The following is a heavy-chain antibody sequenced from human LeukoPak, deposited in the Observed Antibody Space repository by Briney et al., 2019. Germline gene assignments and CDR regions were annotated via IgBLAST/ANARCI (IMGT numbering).Heavy chain of an antibody. CDR1: GGSFSGYY. CDR3: ARDDVVTAIHDY. J-gene: IGHJ4*02. Sequence: SETLSLTCAVYGGSFSGYYWSWIRQPPGKGLEWLGEINHSGSTNYNPSLKSRVTISVDTSKNQFSLKLSSVTAADTAVYYCARDDVVTAIHDYWGQGTLVTVSS. CDR2: INHSGST. D-gene: IGHD2-21*02. V-gene: IGHV4-34*01.